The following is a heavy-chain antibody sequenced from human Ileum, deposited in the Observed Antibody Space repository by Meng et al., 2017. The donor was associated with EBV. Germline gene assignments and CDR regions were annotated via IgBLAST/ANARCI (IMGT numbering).Heavy chain of an antibody. J-gene: IGHJ5*02. V-gene: IGHV4-59*01. CDR1: GGSITSYH. Sequence: QGQLQESGPGLVKPSETLSLTCTVSGGSITSYHWSWIRQPTGKGLEWIGNVYYSGSTNYNPSLKSRVTISVDTSKNQFSLKLSSVTAADTAVYYCARDGSGGYNWFDPWGQGTLVTVSS. D-gene: IGHD2-15*01. CDR2: VYYSGST. CDR3: ARDGSGGYNWFDP.